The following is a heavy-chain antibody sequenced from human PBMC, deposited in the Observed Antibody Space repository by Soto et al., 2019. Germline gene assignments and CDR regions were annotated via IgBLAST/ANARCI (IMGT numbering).Heavy chain of an antibody. J-gene: IGHJ4*02. CDR1: GFTFSSYS. CDR3: ARDGQYIVATIFSPYFDY. V-gene: IGHV3-21*01. D-gene: IGHD5-12*01. CDR2: ISSSSSYI. Sequence: PGGSLRLSCAASGFTFSSYSMNWVRQAPGKGLEWVSSISSSSSYIYYADSVKGRFTISRDNAKNSLYLQMNSLRAEDTAVYYCARDGQYIVATIFSPYFDYWGQGTLVTVSS.